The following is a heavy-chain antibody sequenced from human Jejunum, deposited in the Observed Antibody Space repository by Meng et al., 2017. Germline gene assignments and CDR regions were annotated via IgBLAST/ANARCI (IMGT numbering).Heavy chain of an antibody. V-gene: IGHV4-39*01. CDR1: GGSISSSNYY. Sequence: QLQLQESGPGLVKLSETSSLTCPVPGGSISSSNYYRGWIRQPPGKGLEWSGSIYYSGSTDYNPSLKSRVTISVDTSKKQFSLKLSSVTAADTAMYYCVRQRYCSAGSCYSDSWGQGTLVTVSS. CDR2: IYYSGST. CDR3: VRQRYCSAGSCYSDS. D-gene: IGHD2-15*01. J-gene: IGHJ4*02.